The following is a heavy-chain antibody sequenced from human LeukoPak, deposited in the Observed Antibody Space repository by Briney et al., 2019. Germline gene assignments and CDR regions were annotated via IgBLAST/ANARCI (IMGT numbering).Heavy chain of an antibody. J-gene: IGHJ4*02. CDR1: GFTFSSYG. Sequence: PGGSLRLSCAASGFTFSSYGMHWVRQAPGKGLEWVAFIRYDGSNKYYADSVKGRFTISRANSKNTLYLQMNSLRAEDTAVYYCAKDSCTNGVCYLPDYWGQGTLVTVSS. D-gene: IGHD2-8*01. CDR2: IRYDGSNK. V-gene: IGHV3-30*02. CDR3: AKDSCTNGVCYLPDY.